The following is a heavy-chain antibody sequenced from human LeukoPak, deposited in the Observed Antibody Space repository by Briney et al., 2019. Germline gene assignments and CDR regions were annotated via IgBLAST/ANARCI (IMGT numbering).Heavy chain of an antibody. CDR1: GFTFGDYA. V-gene: IGHV3-49*04. Sequence: GGSLRLSCTASGFTFGDYAISWVRQAPGKGPEWVGFIRRKANGGTTEYAASVKGRFTISRDDSKSITYLQMNSLKTEDTAVYYCTSGLYYDSWSDLFDYRGQGTLVTVSS. D-gene: IGHD3-3*01. CDR3: TSGLYYDSWSDLFDY. CDR2: IRRKANGGTT. J-gene: IGHJ4*02.